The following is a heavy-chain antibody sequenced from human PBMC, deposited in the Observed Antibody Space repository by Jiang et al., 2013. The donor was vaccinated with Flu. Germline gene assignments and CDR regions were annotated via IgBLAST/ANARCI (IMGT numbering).Heavy chain of an antibody. CDR2: IYHSGST. V-gene: IGHV4-38-2*02. CDR1: GYSISSGYY. Sequence: GSGLVKPSETLSLTCAVSGYSISSGYYWGWIRQPPGKGLEWIGSIYHSGSTYYNPSLKSRVTISVDTSKNQFSLKLSSVTAADTAVYYCARDSDSSGYYSDYWGQGTLVTVSS. CDR3: ARDSDSSGYYSDY. D-gene: IGHD3-22*01. J-gene: IGHJ4*02.